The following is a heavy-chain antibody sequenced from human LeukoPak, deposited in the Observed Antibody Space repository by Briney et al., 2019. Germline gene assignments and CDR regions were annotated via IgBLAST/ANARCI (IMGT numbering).Heavy chain of an antibody. J-gene: IGHJ6*04. V-gene: IGHV3-21*01. Sequence: GGSLRLSCAASGFTFSTYSMNWVRQAPGKGLEWISFISTSSIYIYYADSVKGRFTISRDNAKNSLYLQMNSLRAEDTAVYYCAELGITMIGGVWGKGTTVTISS. CDR3: AELGITMIGGV. CDR2: ISTSSIYI. CDR1: GFTFSTYS. D-gene: IGHD3-10*02.